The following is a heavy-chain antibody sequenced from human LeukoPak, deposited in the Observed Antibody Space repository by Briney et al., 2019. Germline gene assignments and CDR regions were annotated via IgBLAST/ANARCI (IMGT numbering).Heavy chain of an antibody. Sequence: PSETLSLTCTVSGGSISGHYWSWIRQPPGKGLEWIGYIYYSGSTNYNPSLRSRVAISVDTSKNQFSLELSSVTAADTAVYYCARLHADTTLTPYYYYIPVWTEGTTVTVSS. CDR1: GGSISGHY. D-gene: IGHD1-1*01. CDR3: ARLHADTTLTPYYYYIPV. CDR2: IYYSGST. V-gene: IGHV4-59*11. J-gene: IGHJ6*03.